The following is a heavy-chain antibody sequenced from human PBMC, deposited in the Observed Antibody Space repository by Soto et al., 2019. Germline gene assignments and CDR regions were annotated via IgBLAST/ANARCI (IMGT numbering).Heavy chain of an antibody. CDR1: GGSFSGYY. Sequence: SETLSLTCAVYGGSFSGYYWSWIRQPPGKGLEWIGEINLSGSTNYNPSLKSRVTISVDTSKNQFSLKLSSVTAADTAVYYCARGQIYCSGGSCYSSVYYYYGMDVWGQGTTVTVSS. D-gene: IGHD2-15*01. J-gene: IGHJ6*02. V-gene: IGHV4-34*01. CDR2: INLSGST. CDR3: ARGQIYCSGGSCYSSVYYYYGMDV.